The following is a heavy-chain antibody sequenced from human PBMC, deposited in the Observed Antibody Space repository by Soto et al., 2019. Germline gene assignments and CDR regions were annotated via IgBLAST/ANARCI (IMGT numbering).Heavy chain of an antibody. V-gene: IGHV5-51*01. CDR2: IYPGDSDT. D-gene: IGHD6-13*01. Sequence: GESLKISCKGSGYSFTSYWINWVRQMPGKGLEWMGIIYPGDSDTRYSPPFQGQVTISADKSIDTAYLQWRSLKASDTAVYYCARHHGSPGSYFGLDVWGQGTTVTVSS. CDR3: ARHHGSPGSYFGLDV. J-gene: IGHJ6*02. CDR1: GYSFTSYW.